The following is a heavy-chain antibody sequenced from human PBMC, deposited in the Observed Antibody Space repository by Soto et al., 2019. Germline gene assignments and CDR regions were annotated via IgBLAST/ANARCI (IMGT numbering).Heavy chain of an antibody. D-gene: IGHD5-12*01. CDR2: IKSKTDGVTT. CDR3: TTEVEMATSGSDY. Sequence: GGSLRLSCAASGFTFSNALMSWVRQSPGKGLEWVGRIKSKTDGVTTDYAAPVKGRFTISRDDSKNTLYLQMNSLKTEDTAVYYCTTEVEMATSGSDYWGQGTLVTVSS. J-gene: IGHJ4*02. CDR1: GFTFSNAL. V-gene: IGHV3-15*01.